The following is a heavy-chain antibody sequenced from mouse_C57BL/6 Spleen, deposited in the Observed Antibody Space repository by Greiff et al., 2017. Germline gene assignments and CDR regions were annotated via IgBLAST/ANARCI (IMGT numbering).Heavy chain of an antibody. CDR2: ISSGSRTI. CDR1: GFTFSDYG. J-gene: IGHJ3*01. D-gene: IGHD1-1*01. Sequence: DVMLVESGGGLVKPGGSLKLSCAASGFTFSDYGMHWVRQAPEKGLEWVAYISSGSRTIYYADTVKGRFTISRDNAKNTLFLQMTCLRSEDTAMYCGARPGVIRSFAYWGQGTLVTVSA. V-gene: IGHV5-17*01. CDR3: ARPGVIRSFAY.